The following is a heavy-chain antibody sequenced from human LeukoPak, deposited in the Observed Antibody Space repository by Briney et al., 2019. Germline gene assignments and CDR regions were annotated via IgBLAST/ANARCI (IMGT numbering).Heavy chain of an antibody. J-gene: IGHJ5*02. Sequence: ASVQVSGKVSGYTFTVYYMHWVQQTPGKGLALMGLVDPEAGETIDAEKFQGRVTMTADTSTDTAYMELSSLRTEGTAVYYCATGYDFWSGYYRNKFDPWGQGTLVTVSS. D-gene: IGHD3-3*01. CDR1: GYTFTVYY. V-gene: IGHV1-69-2*01. CDR3: ATGYDFWSGYYRNKFDP. CDR2: VDPEAGET.